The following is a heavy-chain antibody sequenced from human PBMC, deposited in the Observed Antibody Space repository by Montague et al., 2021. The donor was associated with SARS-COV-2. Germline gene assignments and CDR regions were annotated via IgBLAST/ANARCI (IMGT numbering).Heavy chain of an antibody. V-gene: IGHV4-39*01. J-gene: IGHJ5*02. CDR1: GGSISSSEYY. CDR3: ARHGDRAEGRLSWFDP. Sequence: SETLSLTCTVSGGSISSSEYYWGWIRQPPGKGLEWIGSVYFSGFTYYNPSLKSRVTIPVDTSKNQLSLKLSSATAADTAVYYCARHGDRAEGRLSWFDPWGQGTLVTVSS. CDR2: VYFSGFT. D-gene: IGHD3-3*01.